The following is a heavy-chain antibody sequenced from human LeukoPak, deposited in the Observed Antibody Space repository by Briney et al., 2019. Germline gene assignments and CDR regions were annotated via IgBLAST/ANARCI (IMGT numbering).Heavy chain of an antibody. CDR1: GYTFRTHA. Sequence: GASVKVSCKASGYTFRTHAISWVRQAPGQGLEWMGWISAYSGNSKSSQKLQGRITMSLDTSTATGYMELRTLTVDDTGVYYCAKGSYDLDRWGQGTLITVSS. CDR2: ISAYSGNS. D-gene: IGHD3-3*01. V-gene: IGHV1-18*04. J-gene: IGHJ4*02. CDR3: AKGSYDLDR.